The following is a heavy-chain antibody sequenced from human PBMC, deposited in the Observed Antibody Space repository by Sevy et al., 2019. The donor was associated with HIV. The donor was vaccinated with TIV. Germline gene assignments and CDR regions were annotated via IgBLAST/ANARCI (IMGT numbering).Heavy chain of an antibody. CDR1: GYTFTNYD. V-gene: IGHV1-18*01. Sequence: ASVKVSYKASGYTFTNYDISWVRQAPGQGLEWMGWISAYYGNTNYAQKLQGRVTMTTDTSTSTAYMELRSLRSDDTAVYYCAREARGSIVVVPAASPPNWFDPWGQGTLVTVSS. CDR2: ISAYYGNT. J-gene: IGHJ5*02. CDR3: AREARGSIVVVPAASPPNWFDP. D-gene: IGHD2-2*01.